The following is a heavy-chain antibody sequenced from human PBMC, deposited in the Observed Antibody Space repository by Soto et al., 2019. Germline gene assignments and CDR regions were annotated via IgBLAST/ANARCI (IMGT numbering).Heavy chain of an antibody. J-gene: IGHJ4*02. CDR2: IIPIFGTA. CDR3: ARVVHSYGIDGDFDY. D-gene: IGHD5-18*01. Sequence: QVQLVQSGAEVKKPGSSVKVSCKASGGTFSSYAISWVRQAPGQGLEWMGGIIPIFGTANYAQKFQGRVTITADKSTSTAYMELSSLRSDDTAVYYCARVVHSYGIDGDFDYWGQGTLVTVSS. CDR1: GGTFSSYA. V-gene: IGHV1-69*06.